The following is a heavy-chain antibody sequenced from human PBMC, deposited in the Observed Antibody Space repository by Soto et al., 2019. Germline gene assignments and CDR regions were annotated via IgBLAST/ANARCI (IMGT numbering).Heavy chain of an antibody. D-gene: IGHD2-21*01. CDR3: ARHGDRRGTIPGPGFDP. V-gene: IGHV5-51*01. J-gene: IGHJ5*02. CDR2: IYPGDSDT. CDR1: GYSFTSYW. Sequence: EVQLVESGAEVKKPGESLKISCKGSGYSFTSYWIGWVRQMPGKGLEWMGIIYPGDSDTRYSPSFQGQVTISADKSISTAYLQWSSLKASDTAMYYCARHGDRRGTIPGPGFDPWGQGTLVTVSS.